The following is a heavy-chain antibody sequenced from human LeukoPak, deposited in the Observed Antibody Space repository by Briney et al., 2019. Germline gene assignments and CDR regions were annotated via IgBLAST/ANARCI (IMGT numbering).Heavy chain of an antibody. J-gene: IGHJ4*02. Sequence: SLRLAWAASGLTFSSYAMHWVRQAPSKGLEWVAVISYDGSNKYYADSVKGRFTISRDNSKNTLYLQMNSLRAEDTAVYYCARDKGYSSGWGEIGYWGQGTLVTVSS. V-gene: IGHV3-30*04. CDR1: GLTFSSYA. CDR2: ISYDGSNK. CDR3: ARDKGYSSGWGEIGY. D-gene: IGHD6-19*01.